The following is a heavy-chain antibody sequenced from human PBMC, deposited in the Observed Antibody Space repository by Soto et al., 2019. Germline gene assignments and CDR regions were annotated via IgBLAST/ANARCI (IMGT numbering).Heavy chain of an antibody. J-gene: IGHJ6*02. V-gene: IGHV1-18*01. CDR1: GYDFTSFG. Sequence: QVHLVQSGAEVKKPGASVRVSCKTSGYDFTSFGITWVRQAPGQGLEWMGWISTYNGNTNIAQTFQGRVTMTTDTSTSTAIMELRSLRSDDTAGYYCARDPGYSYAYYAMDVWGRGTTVTVSS. CDR2: ISTYNGNT. D-gene: IGHD5-18*01. CDR3: ARDPGYSYAYYAMDV.